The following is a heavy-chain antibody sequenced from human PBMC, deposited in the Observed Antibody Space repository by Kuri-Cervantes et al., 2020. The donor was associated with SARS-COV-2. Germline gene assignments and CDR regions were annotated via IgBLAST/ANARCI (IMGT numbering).Heavy chain of an antibody. CDR1: GGTFSSYG. V-gene: IGHV1-18*01. Sequence: ASVKVSCKASGGTFSSYGISWVRQAPGQGLEWMGWISAYNGNTNYAQKLQGRVTMTTDTSTSTAYMELRSLRSDDTAVYYCARDPSLGVGYCSSTSCYYDYFDYWGQGTLVTVSS. D-gene: IGHD2-2*01. J-gene: IGHJ4*02. CDR2: ISAYNGNT. CDR3: ARDPSLGVGYCSSTSCYYDYFDY.